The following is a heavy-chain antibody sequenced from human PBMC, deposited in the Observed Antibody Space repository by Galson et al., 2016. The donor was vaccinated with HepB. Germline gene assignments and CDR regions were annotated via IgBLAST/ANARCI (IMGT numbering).Heavy chain of an antibody. CDR1: GYMFTSYY. V-gene: IGHV1-46*01. D-gene: IGHD3-16*01. J-gene: IGHJ4*02. CDR3: ARKHLGEMALLDY. Sequence: SVKVSCKASGYMFTSYYMHWVRQAPGQGLEWMGIINPSGDTTTYAQKFQGRVTMTSDTSTSTVYLQLSSLRSDDTAVYYCARKHLGEMALLDYWGQGTLVTVSS. CDR2: INPSGDTT.